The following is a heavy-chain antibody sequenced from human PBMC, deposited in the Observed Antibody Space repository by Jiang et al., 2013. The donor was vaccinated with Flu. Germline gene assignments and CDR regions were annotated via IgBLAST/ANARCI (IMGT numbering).Heavy chain of an antibody. D-gene: IGHD2-21*02. V-gene: IGHV5-51*03. CDR3: ARYCRGDSCPKPHFDF. CDR1: GYTFGNHW. CDR2: IYPGDSDT. Sequence: GAEVKKPGESLKISCKGSGYTFGNHWIGWVRQKAGKGPEWMGIIYPGDSDTRYSPSFQGQVTFSVDKSINTAYLQWSSLKASDTAMYYCARYCRGDSCPKPHFDFWGQGTLVTVSS. J-gene: IGHJ4*02.